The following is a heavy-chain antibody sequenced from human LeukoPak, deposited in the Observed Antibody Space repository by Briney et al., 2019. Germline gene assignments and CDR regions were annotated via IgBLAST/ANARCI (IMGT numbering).Heavy chain of an antibody. CDR3: ARHYSYDFWSGYSFDY. J-gene: IGHJ4*02. D-gene: IGHD3-3*01. V-gene: IGHV1-69*13. Sequence: VASVKVSCKASGGTFSSYAISWVRQAPGQGLEWMGGIIPIFGTANYAQKFQGRVTITADESTSTAYMELSSLRSEDTAVYYCARHYSYDFWSGYSFDYWGQGTLVTVSS. CDR2: IIPIFGTA. CDR1: GGTFSSYA.